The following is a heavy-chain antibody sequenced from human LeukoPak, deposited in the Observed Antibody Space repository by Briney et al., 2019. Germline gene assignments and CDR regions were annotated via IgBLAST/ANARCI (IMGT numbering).Heavy chain of an antibody. CDR3: ARLRNRYDTSGYYPFDY. J-gene: IGHJ4*02. Sequence: PSETLSLTCSVSGDSISGYYWSWIRQPPRKGLEWIGYIYYSGSTNYNPSLKSRVTMSVDTSKNQFSLKVNSVTAADTAVYYCARLRNRYDTSGYYPFDYWGQGTLVTVSS. V-gene: IGHV4-59*08. D-gene: IGHD3-22*01. CDR2: IYYSGST. CDR1: GDSISGYY.